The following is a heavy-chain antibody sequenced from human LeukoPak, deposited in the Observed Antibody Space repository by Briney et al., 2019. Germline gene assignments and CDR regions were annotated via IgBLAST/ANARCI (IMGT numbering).Heavy chain of an antibody. J-gene: IGHJ3*02. CDR1: GFTFSRYS. V-gene: IGHV3-21*01. Sequence: GGSLRLSCAASGFTFSRYSMNWVRQAPGKRLEWVSSISSSSSYIYYADSVKGRFTISRDNAKNSLYLQMNSLRAEDTAVYYCARDNRRQLVPFNAFDIWGQGTMVTVSS. CDR3: ARDNRRQLVPFNAFDI. CDR2: ISSSSSYI. D-gene: IGHD6-6*01.